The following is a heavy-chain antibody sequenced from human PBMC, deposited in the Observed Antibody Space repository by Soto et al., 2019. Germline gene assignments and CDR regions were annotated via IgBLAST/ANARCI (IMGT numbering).Heavy chain of an antibody. CDR1: GYSFTSHY. J-gene: IGHJ4*02. V-gene: IGHV1-46*01. CDR3: AKDHDEDFGYDLDYFDY. CDR2: IYPGGVNI. D-gene: IGHD5-12*01. Sequence: ASVKVSCKAIGYSFTSHYMHWVRQAPGQGLEWMGTIYPGGVNIGYAQKFKGRVTMTKDTSTSTVYMELNSLTSEDTAFYYCAKDHDEDFGYDLDYFDYWGQGTLVTVSS.